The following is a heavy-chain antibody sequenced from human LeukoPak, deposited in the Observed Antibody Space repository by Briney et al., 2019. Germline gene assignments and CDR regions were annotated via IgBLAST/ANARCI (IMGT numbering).Heavy chain of an antibody. J-gene: IGHJ4*02. CDR2: INHSGST. CDR3: ARGLEWVGNYFDF. V-gene: IGHV4-34*01. CDR1: GGSFSGYY. Sequence: PSETLSLTCAVYGGSFSGYYWSWIRQPPGKGLEWIGEINHSGSTNYNPSLKSRVTISVDTSKNQFSLKLSSVTAADTAVYYCARGLEWVGNYFDFLGQGNLVTVSS. D-gene: IGHD3-3*01.